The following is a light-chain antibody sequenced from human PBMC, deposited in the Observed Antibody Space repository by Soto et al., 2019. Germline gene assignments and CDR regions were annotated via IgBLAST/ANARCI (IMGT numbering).Light chain of an antibody. Sequence: DIQMTQSPSSLAASVGDSVTLTCRASQSITSYLNWYQQRLGKAPKLLIFAASNLKSGVPSRFSGDGFGTVFTLSITSLQPEDFATYYCQQSYTAPYTFGQGTKLEIK. CDR1: QSITSY. J-gene: IGKJ2*01. CDR3: QQSYTAPYT. CDR2: AAS. V-gene: IGKV1-39*01.